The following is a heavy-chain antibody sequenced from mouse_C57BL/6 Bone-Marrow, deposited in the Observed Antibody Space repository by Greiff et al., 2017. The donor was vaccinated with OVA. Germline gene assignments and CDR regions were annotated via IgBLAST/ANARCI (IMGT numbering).Heavy chain of an antibody. CDR2: IVPETGVT. V-gene: IGHV1-15*01. J-gene: IGHJ1*03. CDR1: GYTFTDYE. Sequence: QVQLQQSGAELVRPGASVTLSCKASGYTFTDYEMHWVKQTPVHGLEWIGAIVPETGVTAYNQKFKGKAILTADKSSSTAYMELRSLTSEDSAVYYCTRCGYDGYFDVWGTGTTVTVSS. D-gene: IGHD2-2*01. CDR3: TRCGYDGYFDV.